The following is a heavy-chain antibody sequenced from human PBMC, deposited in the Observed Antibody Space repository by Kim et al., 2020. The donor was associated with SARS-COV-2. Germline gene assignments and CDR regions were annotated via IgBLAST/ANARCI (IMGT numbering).Heavy chain of an antibody. Sequence: SETLSLTCTVSGGSISSYYWSWIRQPPGKGLEWIGYIYYSGSTNYNPSLKSRVTISVDTSKNQFSLKLSSVTAADTAVYYCARVGSPRYYDFWSGSNWFDPWGQGTLVTVSS. V-gene: IGHV4-59*13. CDR1: GGSISSYY. CDR3: ARVGSPRYYDFWSGSNWFDP. J-gene: IGHJ5*02. CDR2: IYYSGST. D-gene: IGHD3-3*01.